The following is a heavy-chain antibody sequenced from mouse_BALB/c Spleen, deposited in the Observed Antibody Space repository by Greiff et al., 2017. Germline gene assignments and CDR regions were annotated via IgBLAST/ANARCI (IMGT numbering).Heavy chain of an antibody. CDR2: ISYSGST. J-gene: IGHJ3*01. D-gene: IGHD1-1*01. CDR1: GYSITSDYA. V-gene: IGHV3-2*02. CDR3: ARGRNYGGFAY. Sequence: VQLKQSGPGLVKPSQSLSLTCTVTGYSITSDYAWNWIRQFPGNKLEWMGYISYSGSTSYNPSLKSRISITRDTSKNQFFLQLNSVTTEDTATYYCARGRNYGGFAYWGQGTLVTVSA.